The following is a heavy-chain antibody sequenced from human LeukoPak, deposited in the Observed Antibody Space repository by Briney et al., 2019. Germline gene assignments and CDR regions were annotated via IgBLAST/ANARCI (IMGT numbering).Heavy chain of an antibody. V-gene: IGHV4-59*01. CDR3: ARDDVDTPPFDY. Sequence: SETLSLTCTVSGGSISSYYWSWIRQPPGKGLEWIGYIYYTGSTDYNFSLKSRVTISLDTSENQFSLRLNSVTAADSAVYFCARDDVDTPPFDYLGQGTLVTVSS. CDR2: IYYTGST. J-gene: IGHJ4*02. D-gene: IGHD5-18*01. CDR1: GGSISSYY.